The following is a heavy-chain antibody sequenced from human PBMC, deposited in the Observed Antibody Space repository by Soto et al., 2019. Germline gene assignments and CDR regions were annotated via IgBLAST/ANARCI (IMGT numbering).Heavy chain of an antibody. CDR3: AKDLDAPLYGGGGYYYYYGMDV. J-gene: IGHJ6*02. Sequence: GGSLRLSCAASGFTFSSYGMHWVRQAPGKGLEWVAVISYDGSNKYYADSVKGRFTIPRDNSKNTLYLQMNSLRAEDTAVYYCAKDLDAPLYGGGGYYYYYGMDVWGQGTTVTVSS. V-gene: IGHV3-30*18. CDR2: ISYDGSNK. D-gene: IGHD4-17*01. CDR1: GFTFSSYG.